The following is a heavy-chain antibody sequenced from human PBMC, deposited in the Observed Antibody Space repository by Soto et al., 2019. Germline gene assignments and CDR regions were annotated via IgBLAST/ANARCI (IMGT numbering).Heavy chain of an antibody. V-gene: IGHV3-23*01. CDR2: ISGGGDTT. D-gene: IGHD2-8*01. CDR1: GFTFSSYG. CDR3: AKLRDFVVLPAGILDY. Sequence: EVPLLESGGGLVQPGGSLRLTCAASGFTFSSYGISWIRLSPGKGLEWVSVISGGGDTTYYTPSVKGRFTISRDDFRNTLYLQMNSLRTEDTAIYYCAKLRDFVVLPAGILDYWGPGTLVTVSS. J-gene: IGHJ4*02.